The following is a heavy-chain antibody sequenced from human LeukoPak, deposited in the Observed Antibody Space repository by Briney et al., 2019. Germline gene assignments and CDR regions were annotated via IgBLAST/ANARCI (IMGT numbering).Heavy chain of an antibody. CDR1: GGSFSGYY. CDR2: INHSGST. Sequence: SETLSLTCAVYGGSFSGYYWSWIRQPPGKGLEWIGEINHSGSTNYNPSLKSRVTISVDTSKNQFSLKLSSVTAADTAVYYCARDLDGAADYWGQGTLVTVSS. D-gene: IGHD4-17*01. J-gene: IGHJ4*02. V-gene: IGHV4-34*01. CDR3: ARDLDGAADY.